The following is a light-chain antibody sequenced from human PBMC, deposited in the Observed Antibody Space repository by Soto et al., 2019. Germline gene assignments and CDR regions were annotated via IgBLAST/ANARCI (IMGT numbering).Light chain of an antibody. CDR1: NIGRKS. V-gene: IGLV3-21*02. J-gene: IGLJ2*01. Sequence: SYELTQPPSVSVAPGQTARITCGGTNIGRKSVHWYQQKPGQAPLVVVYDDRDRPSGIPERFSGTNSGNTAALTISRVEAGYVADYYCQLWSSISDHVVFGGGTKHTVL. CDR3: QLWSSISDHVV. CDR2: DDR.